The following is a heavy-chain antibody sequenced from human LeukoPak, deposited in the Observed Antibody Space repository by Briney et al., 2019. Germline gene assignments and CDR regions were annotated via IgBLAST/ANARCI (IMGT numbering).Heavy chain of an antibody. Sequence: SETLSLTCAVYGGSFSGYYWSWIRQPPGKGLEWIGEINHSGSTNYNPSLKSRVTISVDTSKNQFSLKLSSVTAADTAVYYCARGLPEYIVVVPAAKGGPYYYMDVWAKGPRSPSP. V-gene: IGHV4-34*01. CDR2: INHSGST. J-gene: IGHJ6*03. CDR1: GGSFSGYY. CDR3: ARGLPEYIVVVPAAKGGPYYYMDV. D-gene: IGHD2-2*01.